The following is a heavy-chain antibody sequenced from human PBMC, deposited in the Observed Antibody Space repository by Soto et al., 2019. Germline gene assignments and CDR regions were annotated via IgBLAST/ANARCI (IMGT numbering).Heavy chain of an antibody. CDR2: MNPNSGNT. D-gene: IGHD3-16*02. CDR1: GDTFTGYY. V-gene: IGHV1-8*02. CDR3: ARVMYDYIWGSYRYTGLDAFDI. J-gene: IGHJ3*02. Sequence: SVKLSCEASGDTFTGYYMHCVRQATGQGLEWMGWMNPNSGNTGYAQKFQGRVTMTRNTSISTAYMELSSLRSEDTAVYYCARVMYDYIWGSYRYTGLDAFDIWGQGTMVTVPS.